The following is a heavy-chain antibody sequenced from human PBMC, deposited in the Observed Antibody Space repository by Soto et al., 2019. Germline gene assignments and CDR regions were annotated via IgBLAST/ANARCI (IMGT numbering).Heavy chain of an antibody. Sequence: KQTLASVKVSCKASEYTFTSYYMHWVRQAPGQGLEWMGGIIPIFGTANYAQKFQGRVTITADESTSTAYMELSSLRSEATAVYYCARAFVWGQGTLVTVS. V-gene: IGHV1-69*13. CDR3: ARAFV. J-gene: IGHJ4*02. CDR2: IIPIFGTA. CDR1: EYTFTSYY.